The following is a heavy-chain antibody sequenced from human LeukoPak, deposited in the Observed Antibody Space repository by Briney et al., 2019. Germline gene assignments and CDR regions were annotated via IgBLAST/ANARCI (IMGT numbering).Heavy chain of an antibody. D-gene: IGHD6-19*01. CDR1: GGSFSGYY. J-gene: IGHJ4*02. V-gene: IGHV4-34*01. CDR2: INHSGST. CDR3: ARVSIAVDLDY. Sequence: SETLSLTCAGCGGSFSGYYWSWIRQPPGKGLEWIGEINHSGSTNYNPSLKSRVTISVDTSKNQFSLKLSSVTAADTAVYYCARVSIAVDLDYWGQGTLVTVPS.